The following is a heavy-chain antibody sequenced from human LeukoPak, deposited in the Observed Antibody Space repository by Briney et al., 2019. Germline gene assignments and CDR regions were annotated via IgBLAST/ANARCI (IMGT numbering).Heavy chain of an antibody. Sequence: SETLSLTCAVYGGSFSGYYWSWIRQPPGKGLEWIGYIYYSASTNYNPSLKSRVTISLDTSKNQFSLKLSSVTAADTAVYYCARGLGGATVDYWGQGTLVTVSS. V-gene: IGHV4-59*01. CDR3: ARGLGGATVDY. CDR1: GGSFSGYY. CDR2: IYYSAST. J-gene: IGHJ4*02. D-gene: IGHD7-27*01.